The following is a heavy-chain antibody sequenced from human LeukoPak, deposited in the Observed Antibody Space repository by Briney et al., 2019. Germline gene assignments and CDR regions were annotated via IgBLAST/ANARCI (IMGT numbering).Heavy chain of an antibody. CDR2: ISSSSSYI. V-gene: IGHV3-21*01. D-gene: IGHD3-3*01. CDR1: GFTFSSYS. Sequence: GGSLRLSCAASGFTFSSYSMNWVRQAPGKGLEWVSSISSSSSYIYYADSVKGRFTISRDNAKNSLYLQMNSLRAEDTAVYYCARDRSTYDFWSGYCLDYWGQGTLVTVPS. CDR3: ARDRSTYDFWSGYCLDY. J-gene: IGHJ4*02.